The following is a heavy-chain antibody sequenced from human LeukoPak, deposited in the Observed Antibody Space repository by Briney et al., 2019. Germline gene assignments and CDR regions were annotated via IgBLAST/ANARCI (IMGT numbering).Heavy chain of an antibody. V-gene: IGHV3-30*18. D-gene: IGHD3-10*01. J-gene: IGHJ4*02. CDR2: ISYDGSNK. CDR1: GFTFSHYS. CDR3: AKGITMVRGGDY. Sequence: GGSLRLSCAASGFTFSHYSMNWVRQAPGKGLEWVAVISYDGSNKYYADSVKGRFTISRDNSKNTLYLQMNSLRAEDTAVYYCAKGITMVRGGDYWGQGTLVTVSS.